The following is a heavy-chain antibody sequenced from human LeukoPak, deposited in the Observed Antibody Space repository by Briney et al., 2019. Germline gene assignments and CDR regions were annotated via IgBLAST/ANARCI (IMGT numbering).Heavy chain of an antibody. D-gene: IGHD2-21*01. CDR2: IYHSGST. Sequence: SQTLSLTCAVSGGSISSGGYSWSWIRQPPGKGLEWIGYIYHSGSTYYNPSLKSRVTISVDRSKNQFSLKLSSVTAADTAVYYCARGPIGYWGQGTLVTVSS. CDR3: ARGPIGY. J-gene: IGHJ4*02. V-gene: IGHV4-30-2*01. CDR1: GGSISSGGYS.